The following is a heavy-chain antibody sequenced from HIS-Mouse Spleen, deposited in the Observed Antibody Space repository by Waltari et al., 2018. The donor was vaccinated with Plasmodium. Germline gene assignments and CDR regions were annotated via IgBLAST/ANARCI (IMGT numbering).Heavy chain of an antibody. J-gene: IGHJ4*02. CDR1: GFTVSSNY. D-gene: IGHD1-26*01. Sequence: EVQLVESGGGLVQPGGSLRLSCAASGFTVSSNYMSWVRQAPGKGLGWVSVIYSGGSTYYADSVKVRFTISRDNSKNTLYLQMNSLRAEDTAVYYCATPRVGGSYFDYWGQGTLVTVSS. V-gene: IGHV3-66*01. CDR2: IYSGGST. CDR3: ATPRVGGSYFDY.